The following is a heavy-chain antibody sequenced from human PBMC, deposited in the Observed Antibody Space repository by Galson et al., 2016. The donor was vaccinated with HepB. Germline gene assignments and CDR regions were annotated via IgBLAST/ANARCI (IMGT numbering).Heavy chain of an antibody. D-gene: IGHD6-19*01. J-gene: IGHJ4*02. CDR2: IMTLLRES. V-gene: IGHV1-69*13. CDR1: GGTLNNYA. CDR3: AGDSNGLYYFDF. Sequence: SVKVSCKASGGTLNNYAFSWVRQAPGQGLEWMGGIMTLLRESTSAQKFQDRLTITADEPTNTVYMELISLRSDDTAVYYCAGDSNGLYYFDFWGQGTLVTVSS.